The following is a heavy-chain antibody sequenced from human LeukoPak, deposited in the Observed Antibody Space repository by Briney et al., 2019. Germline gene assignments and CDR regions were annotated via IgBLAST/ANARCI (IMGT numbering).Heavy chain of an antibody. CDR3: ARIGYPWSFDY. CDR2: IKHDGSEK. CDR1: GFTFSNYW. J-gene: IGHJ4*02. V-gene: IGHV3-7*01. Sequence: GSLRLSCAASGFTFSNYWVTWVRQAPGKGLEWVANIKHDGSEKYYVDSVKGRFTISRDNAKNSLSLQMNTLRAEDTAVYYCARIGYPWSFDYWGQGTLVTVSS. D-gene: IGHD5-12*01.